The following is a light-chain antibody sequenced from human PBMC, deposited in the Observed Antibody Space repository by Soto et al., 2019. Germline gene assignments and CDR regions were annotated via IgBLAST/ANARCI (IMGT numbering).Light chain of an antibody. Sequence: QSVLTQPPSVSGAPGQRVTISCTGSSSNIGAGYDVHWYQQLPGTAPKLLIYGNSNRPSGVPDRFSGSKSGTSASLAITGVPGEGEGDYFRQSYDSSLSGWVFGGGTKLTVL. V-gene: IGLV1-40*01. J-gene: IGLJ3*02. CDR2: GNS. CDR1: SSNIGAGYD. CDR3: QSYDSSLSGWV.